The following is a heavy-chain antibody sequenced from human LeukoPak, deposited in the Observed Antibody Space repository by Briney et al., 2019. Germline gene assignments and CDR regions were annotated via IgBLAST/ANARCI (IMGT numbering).Heavy chain of an antibody. J-gene: IGHJ4*02. D-gene: IGHD1-26*01. CDR3: ARDQKLLRSFDY. CDR2: INHSGST. Sequence: SETLSLTCAVYGGSFSGYYWSWIRQPPGKGLEWIGEINHSGSTNYNTSLKSRVTISVDTSKNQFSLKLSSVTAADTAVYYCARDQKLLRSFDYWGQGTLVTVSS. CDR1: GGSFSGYY. V-gene: IGHV4-34*01.